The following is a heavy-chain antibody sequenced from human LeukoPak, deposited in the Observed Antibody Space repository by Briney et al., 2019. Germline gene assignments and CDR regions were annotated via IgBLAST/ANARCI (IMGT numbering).Heavy chain of an antibody. J-gene: IGHJ6*02. CDR1: GFTFSSYG. Sequence: QAGGSLRLSCAASGFTFSSYGMHWVRQAPGKGLEWVAVISYDGSNKYYADSVKGRFTISRDNAKNSLYLQMNSLRAEDTAVYYCARVLEEKQKYYDFWSAAYYYYGMDVWGQGTTVTVSS. CDR2: ISYDGSNK. D-gene: IGHD3-3*01. CDR3: ARVLEEKQKYYDFWSAAYYYYGMDV. V-gene: IGHV3-30*03.